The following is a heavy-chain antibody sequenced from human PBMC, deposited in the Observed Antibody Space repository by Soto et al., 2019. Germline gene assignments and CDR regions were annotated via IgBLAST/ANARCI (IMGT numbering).Heavy chain of an antibody. CDR2: IHYRGVI. D-gene: IGHD2-21*01. V-gene: IGHV4-59*02. J-gene: IGHJ4*02. CDR3: ARDPAGAYGH. CDR1: GGSVSDYY. Sequence: PSETLSLTCNVSGGSVSDYYWSWIRQAPGKGLEWIGYIHYRGVINYNPSLKSRVTMSVDPSKNQFSLNLRSVTTADTAVYFCARDPAGAYGHCGQGSLVTVS.